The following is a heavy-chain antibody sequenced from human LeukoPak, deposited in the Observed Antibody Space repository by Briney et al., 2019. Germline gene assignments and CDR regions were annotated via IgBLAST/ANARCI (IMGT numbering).Heavy chain of an antibody. Sequence: ASVKVSCKASGGTFSSYAISWVRQAPGQGLEWIGRIIPILGIANYAQKFQGRVTITADKSTSTAYMELSSLRSEDTAVYYCAREDPRRAVPFDYWGQGTLVTVSS. CDR1: GGTFSSYA. CDR3: AREDPRRAVPFDY. CDR2: IIPILGIA. J-gene: IGHJ4*02. V-gene: IGHV1-69*04. D-gene: IGHD6-6*01.